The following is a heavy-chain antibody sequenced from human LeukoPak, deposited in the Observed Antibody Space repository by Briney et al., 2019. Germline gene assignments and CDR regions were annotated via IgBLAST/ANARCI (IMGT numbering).Heavy chain of an antibody. CDR3: ARDLTIFGVVIIGDYFDY. V-gene: IGHV4-39*07. J-gene: IGHJ4*02. D-gene: IGHD3-3*01. CDR1: GGSISSYY. Sequence: KPSETLSLTCTVSGGSISSYYWSWIRQPPGKGLEWIGSIYYSGSTYYNPSLKSRVTISVDTSKNQFSLKLSSVTAADTAVYYCARDLTIFGVVIIGDYFDYWGQGTLVTVSS. CDR2: IYYSGST.